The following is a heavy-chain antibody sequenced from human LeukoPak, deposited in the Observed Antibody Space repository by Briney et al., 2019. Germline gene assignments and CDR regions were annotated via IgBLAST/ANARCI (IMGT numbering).Heavy chain of an antibody. CDR1: GYSFITYP. D-gene: IGHD3-16*01. Sequence: GASVKVSCKASGYSFITYPINWVRQAPGQGLEWMGWINTNTGNPTYAQGFTGRFVFSLDTSVSTAYLQISSLKAEDTAVYYCARDEGDTPFDYWGQGTLVTVSS. V-gene: IGHV7-4-1*02. J-gene: IGHJ4*02. CDR2: INTNTGNP. CDR3: ARDEGDTPFDY.